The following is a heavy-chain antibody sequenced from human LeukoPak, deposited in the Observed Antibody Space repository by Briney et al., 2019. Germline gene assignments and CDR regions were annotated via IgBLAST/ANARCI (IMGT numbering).Heavy chain of an antibody. D-gene: IGHD2-21*01. CDR2: IYSGGST. J-gene: IGHJ6*03. V-gene: IGHV3-23*03. Sequence: GGSLRLSCAASGFTFSSYAMSWVRQAPGKGLEWVSVIYSGGSTYYADSVKGRFTISRDNAKNSLYLQMNSLRAEDTAVYYCARGLGYYYYYMDVWGKGTTVTVSS. CDR3: ARGLGYYYYYMDV. CDR1: GFTFSSYA.